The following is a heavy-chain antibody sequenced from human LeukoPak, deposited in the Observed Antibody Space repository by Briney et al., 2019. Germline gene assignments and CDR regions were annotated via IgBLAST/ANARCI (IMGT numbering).Heavy chain of an antibody. Sequence: SETLSLTCTVSGGSISSYYWSWIRQPPGKGLEWIGYIYHSGSTYYNPSLKSRVTISVDRSKNQFSLKLSSVTAADTAVYYCARSPSIAARPWYFDYWGQGTLVTVSS. CDR3: ARSPSIAARPWYFDY. CDR1: GGSISSYY. J-gene: IGHJ4*02. D-gene: IGHD6-6*01. CDR2: IYHSGST. V-gene: IGHV4-59*12.